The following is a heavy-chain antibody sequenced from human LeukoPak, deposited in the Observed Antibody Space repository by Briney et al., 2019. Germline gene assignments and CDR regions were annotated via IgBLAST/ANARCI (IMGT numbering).Heavy chain of an antibody. D-gene: IGHD6-13*01. V-gene: IGHV4-34*01. CDR3: ARDVSLVRAFDI. J-gene: IGHJ3*02. CDR2: INHSGST. Sequence: SETLSLTCAVYGGSFSGYYWSWIRQPPGKGLEWIGEINHSGSTYYNPSLKSRVTISVDTSKNQFSLKLSSVTAADTAVYYCARDVSLVRAFDIWGQGTMVTVSS. CDR1: GGSFSGYY.